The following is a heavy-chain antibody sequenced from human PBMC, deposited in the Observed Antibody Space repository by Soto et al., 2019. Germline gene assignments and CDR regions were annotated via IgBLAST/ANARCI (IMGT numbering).Heavy chain of an antibody. CDR2: IYYGENP. V-gene: IGHV4-30-4*08. Sequence: QVQLQESGPGLVKPSQTLFLTCNVSGVSITSGDHYWTWIRQSPEKGLEWIGYIYYGENPYYNPSLKKRLTISLDPSKNHFSLRLTSVTATDTGVYYCARETNALDSWGQGILVTVSS. CDR3: ARETNALDS. J-gene: IGHJ4*02. D-gene: IGHD2-8*01. CDR1: GVSITSGDHY.